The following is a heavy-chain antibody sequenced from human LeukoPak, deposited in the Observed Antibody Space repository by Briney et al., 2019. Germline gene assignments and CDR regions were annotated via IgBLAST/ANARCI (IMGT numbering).Heavy chain of an antibody. J-gene: IGHJ3*02. CDR1: GFTFEDYA. CDR3: AKSDSAGSTYALDI. V-gene: IGHV3-9*01. Sequence: GGSLRLSCAAFGFTFEDYAMYWVRQVPGKGLEWVSDISWNSGTIGYADSVKGRFTSSRDNAKKSLYLQMNSLGPEDTAMYYCAKSDSAGSTYALDIWGQGTLVTVSS. CDR2: ISWNSGTI. D-gene: IGHD1-1*01.